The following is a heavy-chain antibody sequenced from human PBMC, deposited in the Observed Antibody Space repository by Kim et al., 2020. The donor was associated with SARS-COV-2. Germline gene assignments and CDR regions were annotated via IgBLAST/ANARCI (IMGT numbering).Heavy chain of an antibody. D-gene: IGHD6-19*01. J-gene: IGHJ6*02. V-gene: IGHV3-66*01. CDR2: IYSDGTT. CDR1: GFTVTSNY. Sequence: GGSLRLSCAASGFTVTSNYMAWVRQAPGKGLEWVSVIYSDGTTNFADSVKGRFTLSRDSSKNTLYLQMNSLSVEDTAVYYCARDWLIAGAEPRYYGMDVWGQGTTVIVSS. CDR3: ARDWLIAGAEPRYYGMDV.